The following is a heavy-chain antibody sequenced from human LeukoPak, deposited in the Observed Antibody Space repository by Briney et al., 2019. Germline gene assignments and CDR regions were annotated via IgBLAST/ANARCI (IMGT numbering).Heavy chain of an antibody. V-gene: IGHV3-7*04. Sequence: PGGSLRLSCAVSGLTFSSYWMTWVRQAPGKGLEWVANIKEDGSEKYYVDSVKGRFTISRDSAKNSLYLQMNSLRAEDTAVYYCARDRALSYWGQGTLVTVSS. J-gene: IGHJ4*02. CDR1: GLTFSSYW. CDR3: ARDRALSY. CDR2: IKEDGSEK.